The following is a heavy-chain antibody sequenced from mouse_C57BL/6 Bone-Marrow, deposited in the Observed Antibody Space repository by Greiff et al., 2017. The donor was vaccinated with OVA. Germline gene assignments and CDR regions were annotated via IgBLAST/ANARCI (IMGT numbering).Heavy chain of an antibody. J-gene: IGHJ1*03. D-gene: IGHD1-1*01. CDR1: GYSITSGYY. Sequence: EVHLVESGPGLVKPSQSLSLTCSVTGYSITSGYYWNWIRQFPGNKLEWMGYISYDGSNNYNPSLKNRISITRDTSKNQFFLKLNSVTTEDTATYYCAREREYYGSSYCWYFDVWGTGTTVTVSS. CDR2: ISYDGSN. CDR3: AREREYYGSSYCWYFDV. V-gene: IGHV3-6*01.